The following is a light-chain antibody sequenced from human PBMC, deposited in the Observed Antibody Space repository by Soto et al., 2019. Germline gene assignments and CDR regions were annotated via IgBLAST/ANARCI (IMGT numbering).Light chain of an antibody. CDR2: GNT. CDR3: LSFDSSLSVV. V-gene: IGLV1-40*01. CDR1: SSNIGAGYD. J-gene: IGLJ2*01. Sequence: QSVLRQPPAVSGSPGQRVTISCTGSSSNIGAGYDVHWYQQRPGRAPKLLIYGNTNRPSGVPDRFSGSKSGTSASLAITGLQAEDEADYYCLSFDSSLSVVFGGGTKLTVL.